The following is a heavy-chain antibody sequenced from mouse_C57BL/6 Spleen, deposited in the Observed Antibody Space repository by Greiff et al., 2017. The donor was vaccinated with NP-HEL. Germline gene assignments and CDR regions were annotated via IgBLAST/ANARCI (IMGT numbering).Heavy chain of an antibody. J-gene: IGHJ4*01. CDR1: GYTFTSYG. Sequence: VQLQESGAELARPGASVKLSCKASGYTFTSYGISWVKQRTGQGLEWIGEIYPRSGNTYYNEKFKGKATLTADKSSSTAYMELRSLTSEESAVYFCARGGSSYYGSSYDHYAMDYWGQGTSVTVSS. D-gene: IGHD1-1*01. CDR3: ARGGSSYYGSSYDHYAMDY. V-gene: IGHV1-81*01. CDR2: IYPRSGNT.